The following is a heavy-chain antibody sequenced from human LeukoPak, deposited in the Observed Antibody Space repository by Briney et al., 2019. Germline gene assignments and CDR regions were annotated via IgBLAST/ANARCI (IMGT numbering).Heavy chain of an antibody. CDR3: ASFRGEVEISMIVVAVDH. V-gene: IGHV4-39*01. CDR2: IHYSGST. J-gene: IGHJ4*02. D-gene: IGHD3-22*01. CDR1: GGSISSSSYY. Sequence: SETLSLTCTVSGGSISSSSYYWDWIRQPPGKGLEWIGSIHYSGSTYYNPSLKSRVTISVDTSKNQISLKLGSVTAADTAVYYCASFRGEVEISMIVVAVDHWGQGTLVTVSS.